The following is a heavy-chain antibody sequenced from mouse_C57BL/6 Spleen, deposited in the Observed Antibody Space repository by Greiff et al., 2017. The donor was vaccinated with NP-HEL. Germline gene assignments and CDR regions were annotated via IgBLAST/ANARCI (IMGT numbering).Heavy chain of an antibody. CDR1: GYSITSGYY. Sequence: VQLKESGPGLVKPSQSLSLTCSVTGYSITSGYYWNWIRQFPGNKLEWMGYISYDGSNNYNPSLKNRISITRDTSKNQFFLKLNSVTTEDTATYYCARAIYSYFDYWGQGTTLTVSS. D-gene: IGHD1-1*01. CDR2: ISYDGSN. CDR3: ARAIYSYFDY. J-gene: IGHJ2*01. V-gene: IGHV3-6*01.